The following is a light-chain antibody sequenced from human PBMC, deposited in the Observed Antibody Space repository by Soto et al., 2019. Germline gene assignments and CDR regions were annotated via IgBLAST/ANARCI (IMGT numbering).Light chain of an antibody. Sequence: EIVMTQPPATLSVSPGERATLSCRASQSVRDNLAWYQQKPGQAPRLLIYGASTRATGIPARFSGIGSGTEFTLTISSLQSEDFAVYYCQQYNNWPLTFGGGTKVDIK. J-gene: IGKJ4*01. CDR2: GAS. CDR1: QSVRDN. V-gene: IGKV3D-15*01. CDR3: QQYNNWPLT.